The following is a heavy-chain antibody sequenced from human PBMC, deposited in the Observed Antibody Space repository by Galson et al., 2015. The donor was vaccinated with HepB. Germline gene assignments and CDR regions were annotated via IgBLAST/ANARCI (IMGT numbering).Heavy chain of an antibody. J-gene: IGHJ3*02. D-gene: IGHD6-13*01. V-gene: IGHV3-33*08. CDR2: IWYDGSNK. Sequence: SLRLSCAASGFTFSSYGMHWVRQAPGKGLEWVAVIWYDGSNKYYADSVKGRFTISRDNSKNTLYLQMNSLRAEDTAVYYCAREEGIAAVRAFDIWGQGTMVTVSS. CDR3: AREEGIAAVRAFDI. CDR1: GFTFSSYG.